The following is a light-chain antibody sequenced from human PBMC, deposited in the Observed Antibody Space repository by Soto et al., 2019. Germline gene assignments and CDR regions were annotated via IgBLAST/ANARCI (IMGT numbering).Light chain of an antibody. CDR1: SSDVGGYNY. J-gene: IGLJ1*01. V-gene: IGLV2-14*01. CDR3: SSYTSSSTLA. CDR2: EVS. Sequence: QSALTQPASVSGSPGQSITISCTGTSSDVGGYNYVSWYQQHPGKAPKLMIYEVSNRPSGVSHRFSGSKSGNTASLTISGLQAEDEADYYCSSYTSSSTLAFGTGTKLTVL.